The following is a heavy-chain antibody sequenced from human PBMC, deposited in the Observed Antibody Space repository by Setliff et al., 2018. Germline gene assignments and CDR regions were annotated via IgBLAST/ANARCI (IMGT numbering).Heavy chain of an antibody. Sequence: SETLSLTCGVYGESISDSYWSWIRQPPGKGLEWIGEINHSGSTNYNPSLKSRVTISVDTSKNQFSLKLSSVTAADTAVYYCARRDGDFDYWGQGTLVTVSS. J-gene: IGHJ4*02. D-gene: IGHD4-17*01. CDR3: ARRDGDFDY. V-gene: IGHV4-34*01. CDR1: GESISDSY. CDR2: INHSGST.